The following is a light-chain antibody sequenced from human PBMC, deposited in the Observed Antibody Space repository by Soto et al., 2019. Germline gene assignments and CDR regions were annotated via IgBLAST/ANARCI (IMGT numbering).Light chain of an antibody. V-gene: IGKV3-11*01. CDR2: DAS. Sequence: EIVLTQSPATLSLSPGERATLSCRDSKSVSSYLAWYQQKPGQAPRLLIYDASNRATGIPARFSGSGSGTDFTLPISSLEPEDFAVYYCQKRSNWPTFGGGTKVDIK. CDR1: KSVSSY. J-gene: IGKJ4*01. CDR3: QKRSNWPT.